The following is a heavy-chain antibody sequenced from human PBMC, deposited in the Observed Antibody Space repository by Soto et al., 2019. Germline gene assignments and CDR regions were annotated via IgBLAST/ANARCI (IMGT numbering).Heavy chain of an antibody. D-gene: IGHD6-6*01. Sequence: GASVKVSCKASGYTFTGYYIHWVRQAPGQGLEWMGWINPNSGGTNYAQKFQDWVTMTRDTSASTDYMELSSLRSEDTAVFYCARLASSSPPYYFDYWGQGTLVTVSS. CDR2: INPNSGGT. V-gene: IGHV1-2*04. CDR1: GYTFTGYY. J-gene: IGHJ4*02. CDR3: ARLASSSPPYYFDY.